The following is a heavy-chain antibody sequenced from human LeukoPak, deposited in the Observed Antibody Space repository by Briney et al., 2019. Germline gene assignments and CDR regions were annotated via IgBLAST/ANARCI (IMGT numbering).Heavy chain of an antibody. CDR1: GFTFSSSA. J-gene: IGHJ4*02. CDR2: INPDGSEK. Sequence: GGSLRLSCAASGFTFSSSAMSWVRQAPGRGLERVAIINPDGSEKYYLESLKGRITISRDNAENSVHLQMNSLKAEDTAIYYCARDRAYSAFDYWGQGTLVTVSS. D-gene: IGHD1-26*01. CDR3: ARDRAYSAFDY. V-gene: IGHV3-7*03.